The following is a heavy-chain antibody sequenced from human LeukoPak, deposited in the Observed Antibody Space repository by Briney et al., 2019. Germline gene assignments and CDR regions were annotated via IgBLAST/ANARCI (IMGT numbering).Heavy chain of an antibody. J-gene: IGHJ5*02. D-gene: IGHD2-21*01. CDR1: GYSFTSYW. V-gene: IGHV5-10-1*01. CDR3: ARHGESPRTQYGQFDP. Sequence: GESLKISRKGSGYSFTSYWISWVRQMPGKGLEWMGRIDPSDSYTNYSPSFQGHVTISADKSISTAYLQWSSLKASDTAMYYCARHGESPRTQYGQFDPWGQGTLSPPPQ. CDR2: IDPSDSYT.